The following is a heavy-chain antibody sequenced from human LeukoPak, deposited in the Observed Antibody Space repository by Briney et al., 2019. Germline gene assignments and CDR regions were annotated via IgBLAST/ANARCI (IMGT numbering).Heavy chain of an antibody. Sequence: SATLSLTCTVSGGSISSSSYYWGWIRQPPGKGLEWIGSIYYSGSTYYNPSLKSRVTISVDTSKNQFSLKLTSVTAADTAVYYCARAPGTTFDYWGHGNMVTVSS. D-gene: IGHD4-17*01. CDR2: IYYSGST. CDR3: ARAPGTTFDY. J-gene: IGHJ4*01. V-gene: IGHV4-39*01. CDR1: GGSISSSSYY.